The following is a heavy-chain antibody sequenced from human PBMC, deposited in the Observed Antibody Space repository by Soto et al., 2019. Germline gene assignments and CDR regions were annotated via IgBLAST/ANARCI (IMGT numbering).Heavy chain of an antibody. V-gene: IGHV3-23*01. Sequence: PGGSLRLSCEASGFSFSSYAMNWVRQAPGKGLQWVSFISGSGGGTYYVDSVKGRFTISRDNSKNTLYLQMDSLRAEDMAVYYCAKGVRSGWYGSWFDPWGQGTLVTVSS. CDR3: AKGVRSGWYGSWFDP. CDR1: GFSFSSYA. CDR2: ISGSGGGT. D-gene: IGHD6-19*01. J-gene: IGHJ5*02.